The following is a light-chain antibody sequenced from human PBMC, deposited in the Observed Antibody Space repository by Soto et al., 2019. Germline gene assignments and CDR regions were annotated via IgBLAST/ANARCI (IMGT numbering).Light chain of an antibody. CDR1: QTVSSSY. Sequence: EILLTQSPGTLSLSPGERATLACRASQTVSSSYLAWYQQKPGKAPRLLIYGASTRVTGIPARFSGSGSGTEFTLTIRSLQSEDFAVYYCQQYHNWWTFGQGTKVDI. CDR2: GAS. V-gene: IGKV3-15*01. CDR3: QQYHNWWT. J-gene: IGKJ1*01.